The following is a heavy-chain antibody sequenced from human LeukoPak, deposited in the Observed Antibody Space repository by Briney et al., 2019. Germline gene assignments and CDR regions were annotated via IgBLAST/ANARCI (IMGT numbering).Heavy chain of an antibody. CDR3: ARGGFYYYGSGSANY. J-gene: IGHJ4*02. D-gene: IGHD3-10*01. Sequence: PGGSLRLSCAASGFTFSSYWMSWVRQAPGKGLEWVANIKQDGSERYYVDSVKGRFTISRDNAKNSLYLQMNSLRAEDTAVYYCARGGFYYYGSGSANYWGQGTLVTVSS. V-gene: IGHV3-7*01. CDR2: IKQDGSER. CDR1: GFTFSSYW.